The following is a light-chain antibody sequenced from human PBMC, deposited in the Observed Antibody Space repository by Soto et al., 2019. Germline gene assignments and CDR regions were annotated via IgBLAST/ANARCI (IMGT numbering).Light chain of an antibody. Sequence: EIVLTQSPGTLSLSPGERGTLSCRASQSVSSGYLAWYQQKPGQAPRLLIYGASTRATGIPDRFSGSGSGTDFTLTITRLEPEDFAVYYCQQYCTSPFTFGPGTKVDIK. J-gene: IGKJ3*01. CDR2: GAS. V-gene: IGKV3-20*01. CDR3: QQYCTSPFT. CDR1: QSVSSGY.